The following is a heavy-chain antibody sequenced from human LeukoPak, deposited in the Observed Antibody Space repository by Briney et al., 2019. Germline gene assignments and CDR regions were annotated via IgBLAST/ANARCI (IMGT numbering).Heavy chain of an antibody. Sequence: GGSLRLSCAASGFTFSSYGMHWVRQAPGKGLEWVAVIWYDGSNKYYADSAKGRFTISRDNSKNTLYLQMNSLRAEDTAVYYCARDAVYSSSWQYYWGQGTLVTVSS. CDR1: GFTFSSYG. V-gene: IGHV3-33*01. CDR2: IWYDGSNK. J-gene: IGHJ4*02. D-gene: IGHD6-13*01. CDR3: ARDAVYSSSWQYY.